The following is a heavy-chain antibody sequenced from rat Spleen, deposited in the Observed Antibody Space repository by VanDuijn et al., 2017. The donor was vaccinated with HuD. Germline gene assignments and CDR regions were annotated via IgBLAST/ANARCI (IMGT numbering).Heavy chain of an antibody. CDR1: GFTFSNYY. Sequence: EVQVVESGGGLVQPGRSMKLSCAASGFTFSNYYMAWVRQAPTKGLEWVASISTSGVNTYYRDSVKGRFTISRDNAKNTLNLQMDSLRSEDTATYYCAKTANWDGSFDYWGQGVMVTVSS. D-gene: IGHD5-1*01. CDR3: AKTANWDGSFDY. V-gene: IGHV5-25*01. CDR2: ISTSGVNT. J-gene: IGHJ2*01.